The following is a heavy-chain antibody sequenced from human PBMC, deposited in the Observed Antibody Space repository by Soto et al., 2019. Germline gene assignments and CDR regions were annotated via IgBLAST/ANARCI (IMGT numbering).Heavy chain of an antibody. J-gene: IGHJ6*02. Sequence: EASVKVSCKASGGTFSSYAISWVRQAPGQGLERMGGIIPIFGTANYAQKFQGRVTITADESTSTAYMELSSLRSEDTAVYYCARFGTDDYGDYVPLYYYGMDVWGQGTTVTVSS. CDR1: GGTFSSYA. V-gene: IGHV1-69*13. D-gene: IGHD4-17*01. CDR2: IIPIFGTA. CDR3: ARFGTDDYGDYVPLYYYGMDV.